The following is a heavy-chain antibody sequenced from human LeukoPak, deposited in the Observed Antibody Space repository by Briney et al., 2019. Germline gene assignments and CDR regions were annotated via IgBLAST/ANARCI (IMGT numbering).Heavy chain of an antibody. V-gene: IGHV1-18*01. J-gene: IGHJ5*02. CDR2: ISAYNGNT. CDR1: GYTFTSYG. Sequence: GASVKVSCKASGYTFTSYGISWVRQAPGQGLEWMGLISAYNGNTNYAQKLQGRVTMTTDTSTSTAYMELRSLRYDDTAVYYCASQMCSGGSCYPGSGWFDPWGQGTLVTVSS. D-gene: IGHD2-15*01. CDR3: ASQMCSGGSCYPGSGWFDP.